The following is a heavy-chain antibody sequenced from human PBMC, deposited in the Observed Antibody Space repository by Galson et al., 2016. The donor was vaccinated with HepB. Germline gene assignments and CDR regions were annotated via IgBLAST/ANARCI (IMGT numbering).Heavy chain of an antibody. CDR1: GFSFSNYS. V-gene: IGHV3-21*06. D-gene: IGHD3-22*01. CDR2: ISFSSGHI. Sequence: SLRLSCAASGFSFSNYSMNWVRQAPGRGLEWVSSISFSSGHILYADSLKGRFTTSRDNAKNLLYLQMNSLRAEDTAVYYCTSGHDSYGYYYPDYWGQGALVTVSS. J-gene: IGHJ4*02. CDR3: TSGHDSYGYYYPDY.